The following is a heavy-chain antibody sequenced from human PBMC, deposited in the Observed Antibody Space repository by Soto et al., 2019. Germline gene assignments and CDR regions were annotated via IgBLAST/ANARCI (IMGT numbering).Heavy chain of an antibody. J-gene: IGHJ5*02. Sequence: GESLKISCKGSGYSFTSYWIGWVRQMPGKGLEWMGIIYPGDSDTRYSPSFQGQVTISADKSISTAYLQWSSLKASDTAMYYCARVGRFLEWFPRANWFDPWGQGTLVTVSS. V-gene: IGHV5-51*01. D-gene: IGHD3-3*01. CDR3: ARVGRFLEWFPRANWFDP. CDR2: IYPGDSDT. CDR1: GYSFTSYW.